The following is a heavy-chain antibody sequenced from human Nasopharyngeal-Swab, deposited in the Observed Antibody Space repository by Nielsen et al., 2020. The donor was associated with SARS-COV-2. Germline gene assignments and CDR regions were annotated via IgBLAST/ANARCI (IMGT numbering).Heavy chain of an antibody. V-gene: IGHV4-39*02. CDR2: IYYSGST. J-gene: IGHJ6*02. CDR3: ARDLGDWGFNYYYGMDV. CDR1: GGSISSSSYY. Sequence: SETLSLTCTVSGGSISSSSYYWGWIRQPPGKGLEWIGSIYYSGSTYYNPSLKSRVTISVDTSKNQFSLKLSSVTAADTAMYYCARDLGDWGFNYYYGMDVWGQGTTVTVSS. D-gene: IGHD7-27*01.